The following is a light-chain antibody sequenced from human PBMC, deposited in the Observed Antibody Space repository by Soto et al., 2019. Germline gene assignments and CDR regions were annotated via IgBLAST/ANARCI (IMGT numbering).Light chain of an antibody. V-gene: IGKV3-11*01. CDR2: DAS. Sequence: EVVLTQSPATLSLSPGDRATLSCRASQTVSSYLAWYQQKPGQAPRLLIYDASNRAPGIPARFSGSGSGTDFTLTSSSLEPEDFAVYYCQQRSNWPPITFGLGTRLDIK. CDR3: QQRSNWPPIT. CDR1: QTVSSY. J-gene: IGKJ5*01.